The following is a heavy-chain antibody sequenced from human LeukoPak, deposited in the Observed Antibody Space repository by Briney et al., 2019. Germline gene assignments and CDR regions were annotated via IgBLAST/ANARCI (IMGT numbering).Heavy chain of an antibody. CDR3: ATLDLPPSTAAVAS. V-gene: IGHV1-24*01. CDR1: GYTLSELS. CDR2: FVLEDGER. J-gene: IGHJ5*01. Sequence: ASVKVSCKVSGYTLSELSIHWVRQRPGKGLEWMAGFVLEDGERIYAQKFRGRVRVTEDTSTDTAYMELSSLRSEDTAVYYCATLDLPPSTAAVASWGQGTLVTVSS. D-gene: IGHD6-13*01.